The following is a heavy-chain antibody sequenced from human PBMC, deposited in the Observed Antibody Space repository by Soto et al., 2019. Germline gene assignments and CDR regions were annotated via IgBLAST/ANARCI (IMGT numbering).Heavy chain of an antibody. CDR2: IMPRYGRA. J-gene: IGHJ6*01. D-gene: IGHD3-16*02. CDR3: ASWWKEAVIGWNYYY. CDR1: GGTFSNYA. Sequence: QVQLVQSGAEVKKPGSSVKVSCKASGGTFSNYAFSWVRQAPGQGLEWLGGIMPRYGRADYAQKFRGRVTITAAESTSTDHMRLRSLRSEDTAVYYSASWWKEAVIGWNYYY. V-gene: IGHV1-69*12.